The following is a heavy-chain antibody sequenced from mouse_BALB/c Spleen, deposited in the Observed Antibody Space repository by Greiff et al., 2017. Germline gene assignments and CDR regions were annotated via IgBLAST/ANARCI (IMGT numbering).Heavy chain of an antibody. V-gene: IGHV3-2*02. CDR1: GYSITSDYA. CDR3: AREGVYYGSTSWFAY. Sequence: EVKLVESGPGLVKPSQSLSLTCTVTGYSITSDYAWNWIRQFPGNKLEWMGYISYSGSTSYNPSLKSRISITRDTSKNQFFLQLNSVTTEDTATYYCAREGVYYGSTSWFAYWGQGTLVTVSA. J-gene: IGHJ3*01. D-gene: IGHD1-1*01. CDR2: ISYSGST.